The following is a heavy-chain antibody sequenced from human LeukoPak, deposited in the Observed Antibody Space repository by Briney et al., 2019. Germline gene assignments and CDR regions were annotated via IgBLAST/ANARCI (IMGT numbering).Heavy chain of an antibody. Sequence: SETLSLTCTVSGGSIGSYYWSWIRQPPGKGLEWIGYIYYSGSTNYNPSLKSRVTIPVDTSKNQFSLKLSSVTAADTAVYYCAREEYSYGIDYWGQGTLVTVSS. CDR3: AREEYSYGIDY. V-gene: IGHV4-59*01. CDR2: IYYSGST. D-gene: IGHD5-18*01. CDR1: GGSIGSYY. J-gene: IGHJ4*02.